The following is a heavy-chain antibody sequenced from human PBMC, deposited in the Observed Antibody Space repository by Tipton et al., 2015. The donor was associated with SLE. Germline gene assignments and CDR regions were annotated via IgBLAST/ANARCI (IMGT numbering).Heavy chain of an antibody. V-gene: IGHV4-31*03. D-gene: IGHD3-3*01. CDR3: ARVSGVPALYYFDY. J-gene: IGHJ4*02. Sequence: TLSLTCTVSGGSIRSGGYYWSWIRQHPGKGLERIGYIYYSGSTYYNPSLKSRVTISVDTSKNQFSLKLSSVTAADTAVYYCARVSGVPALYYFDYWGQGTLVTVSS. CDR1: GGSIRSGGYY. CDR2: IYYSGST.